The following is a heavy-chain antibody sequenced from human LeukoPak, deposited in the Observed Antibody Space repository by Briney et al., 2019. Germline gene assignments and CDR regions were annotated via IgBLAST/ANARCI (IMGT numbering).Heavy chain of an antibody. J-gene: IGHJ4*02. Sequence: PSETLSLTCTVSGGSISSSSYYWGWIRQPPGKGLEWIGSIYYSGSTYYNPSLKSRVTISVDTSKNQFSLKLSSVTAADTAVYYCARCVVATGGIDYRGQGTLVTVSS. D-gene: IGHD2-21*01. CDR2: IYYSGST. CDR1: GGSISSSSYY. V-gene: IGHV4-39*01. CDR3: ARCVVATGGIDY.